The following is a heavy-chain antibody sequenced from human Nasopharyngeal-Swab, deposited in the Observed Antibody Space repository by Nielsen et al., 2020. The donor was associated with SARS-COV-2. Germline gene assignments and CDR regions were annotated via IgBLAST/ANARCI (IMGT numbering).Heavy chain of an antibody. CDR2: ISAYNGNT. J-gene: IGHJ4*02. Sequence: ASVKVSCKASGYTFTSYGISWVRQAPGQGLEWMGWISAYNGNTIYAQKLQGRVTMTTDTSTSTAYMELRSLRSDDTAVYYCARGRRRYFYYDYVWGSYPVGGYFDYWGQGTLVTVSS. V-gene: IGHV1-18*04. CDR3: ARGRRRYFYYDYVWGSYPVGGYFDY. CDR1: GYTFTSYG. D-gene: IGHD3-16*02.